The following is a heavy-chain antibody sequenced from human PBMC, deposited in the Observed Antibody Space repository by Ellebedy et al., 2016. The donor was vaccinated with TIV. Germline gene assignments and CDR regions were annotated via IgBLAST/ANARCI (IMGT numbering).Heavy chain of an antibody. CDR2: IIPIFGTA. CDR1: GYTFTDFG. V-gene: IGHV1-69*13. D-gene: IGHD3-16*02. CDR3: ARGRDYVWGSYRPYGDYYYGMDV. J-gene: IGHJ6*02. Sequence: SVKVSCXASGYTFTDFGISWVRQAPGQGLEWMGGIIPIFGTANYAQKFQGRVTITADESTSTAYMELSSLRSEDTAVYYCARGRDYVWGSYRPYGDYYYGMDVWGQGTTVTVSS.